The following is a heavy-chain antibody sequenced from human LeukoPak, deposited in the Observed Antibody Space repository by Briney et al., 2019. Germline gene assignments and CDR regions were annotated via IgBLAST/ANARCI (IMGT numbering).Heavy chain of an antibody. J-gene: IGHJ4*02. CDR1: GFTLSDYG. CDR3: AKVRACRGDCLDY. D-gene: IGHD2-21*01. CDR2: MSYDGRDK. V-gene: IGHV3-30*18. Sequence: PGGSLRLSCAASGFTLSDYGMHWVRQAPGKGLEWVAVMSYDGRDKYYTGSVKGRFTISRDNSKNTLYLQMDSLRAEDTAVYYCAKVRACRGDCLDYWGQGTLVTVSS.